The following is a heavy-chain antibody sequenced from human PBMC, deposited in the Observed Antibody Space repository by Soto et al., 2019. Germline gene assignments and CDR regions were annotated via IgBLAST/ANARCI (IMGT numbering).Heavy chain of an antibody. CDR1: GGSFSGYY. CDR2: INHSGST. V-gene: IGHV4-34*01. J-gene: IGHJ5*02. CDR3: ASSSAASDRYCSSTSCPTAWFDP. Sequence: PSETLSLTCAVYGGSFSGYYWSWIRQPPGKGLEWIGEINHSGSTNYNPSLKSRVTISVDTSKNQFSLKLSSVTAADTAVYYCASSSAASDRYCSSTSCPTAWFDPWGQGTLVTVS. D-gene: IGHD2-2*01.